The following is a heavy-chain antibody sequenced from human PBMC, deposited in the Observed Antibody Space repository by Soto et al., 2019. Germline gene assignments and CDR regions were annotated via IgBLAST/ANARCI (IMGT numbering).Heavy chain of an antibody. V-gene: IGHV1-2*02. D-gene: IGHD1-1*01. CDR3: AREPATAKPEGVDF. Sequence: QVQLVQSGAEVRKPGASVKVSCKASGYTFSDYYIHWVRQAPGQGLEWMGWINPNSGGTKHAPKFPGGVTMSRDTSITTAYMELSRLRSGDTAVYSCAREPATAKPEGVDFWGQGTLVTVSS. J-gene: IGHJ4*02. CDR2: INPNSGGT. CDR1: GYTFSDYY.